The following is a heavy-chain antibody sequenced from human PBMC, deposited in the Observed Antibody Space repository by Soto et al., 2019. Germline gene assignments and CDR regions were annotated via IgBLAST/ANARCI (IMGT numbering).Heavy chain of an antibody. CDR1: GGSISSGGYS. J-gene: IGHJ2*01. CDR2: IYHSGSI. Sequence: QLQLQESGSGLVKPSQTLSLTCAVSGGSISSGGYSWSWIRQPPGKGLEWIGYIYHSGSIYYNPALQRRXTIAVDRSKNQFSLTLSSVTAADTAVYYCARAPGLWGRGTLVTVSS. V-gene: IGHV4-30-2*01. CDR3: ARAPGL.